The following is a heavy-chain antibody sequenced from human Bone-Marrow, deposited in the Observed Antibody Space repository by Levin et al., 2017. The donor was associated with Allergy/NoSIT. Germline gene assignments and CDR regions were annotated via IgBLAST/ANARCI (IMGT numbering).Heavy chain of an antibody. J-gene: IGHJ3*02. Sequence: SQTLSLPCAVSGGSISSGGYSWSWIRQPPGKGLEWIGYIYHSGSTYYNPSLKSRVTISVDRSKNQFSLKLSSVTAADTAVYYCARGFGGYGGNDAFDSWGQGTMVTVSS. D-gene: IGHD5-12*01. CDR1: GGSISSGGYS. CDR3: ARGFGGYGGNDAFDS. CDR2: IYHSGST. V-gene: IGHV4-30-2*01.